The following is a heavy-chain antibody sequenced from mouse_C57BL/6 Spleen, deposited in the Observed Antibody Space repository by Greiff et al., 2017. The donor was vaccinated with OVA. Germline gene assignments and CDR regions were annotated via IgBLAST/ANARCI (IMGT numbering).Heavy chain of an antibody. CDR3: ARDYYGSSYYAMDY. D-gene: IGHD1-1*01. CDR2: IYPRDGST. J-gene: IGHJ4*01. Sequence: VHLVESGPELVKPGASVKLSCKASGYTFTSYDINWVKQRPGQGLEWIGWIYPRDGSTKYNEKFKGKATLTVDTSSSTAYMELHSLTSEDSAVYFCARDYYGSSYYAMDYWGQGTSVTVSS. V-gene: IGHV1-85*01. CDR1: GYTFTSYD.